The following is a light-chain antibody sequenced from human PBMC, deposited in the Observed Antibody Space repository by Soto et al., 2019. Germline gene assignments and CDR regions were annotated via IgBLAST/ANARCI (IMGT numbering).Light chain of an antibody. Sequence: DIQGTQSPRSLSASVGDRITITCGASQTISTWMAWYQQKPGKAPKLLVYDASTLQSGVASRFSGSGSGTEFTLIISGLQPDDSATYYCQQYTNTNNPWMFGQGTKVDIK. V-gene: IGKV1-5*01. J-gene: IGKJ1*01. CDR1: QTISTW. CDR2: DAS. CDR3: QQYTNTNNPWM.